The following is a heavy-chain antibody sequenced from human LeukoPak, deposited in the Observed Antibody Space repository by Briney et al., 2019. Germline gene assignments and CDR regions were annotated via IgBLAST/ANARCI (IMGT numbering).Heavy chain of an antibody. Sequence: GGSLRLSCAASGYTFGTYGMTWARQAPGKGLEWVSSISGSGGSTYYADSVKGRFTISRDNSKNTLYLQMNSLRAEDTAVYYCAKDPEDIVVVPAATVGGFDIWGQGTMVTVSS. V-gene: IGHV3-23*01. CDR3: AKDPEDIVVVPAATVGGFDI. J-gene: IGHJ3*02. D-gene: IGHD2-2*01. CDR1: GYTFGTYG. CDR2: ISGSGGST.